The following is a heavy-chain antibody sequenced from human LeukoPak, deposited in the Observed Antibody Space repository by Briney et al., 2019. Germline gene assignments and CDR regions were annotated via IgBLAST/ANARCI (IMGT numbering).Heavy chain of an antibody. CDR2: IYYTGIT. Sequence: SETLSLTCTVSGGSISGNSIYWGWVRQPPGKGLEWIGNIYYTGITYYNPSLKSRVTISVDTSKNQFSLKLNSVTAADTAVYYCASPGITTFDYWGQGTLVTVSS. CDR3: ASPGITTFDY. J-gene: IGHJ4*02. CDR1: GGSISGNSIY. V-gene: IGHV4-39*01. D-gene: IGHD3-22*01.